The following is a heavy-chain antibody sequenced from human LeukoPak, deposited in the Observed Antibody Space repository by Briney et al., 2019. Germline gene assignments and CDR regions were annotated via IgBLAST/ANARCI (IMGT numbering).Heavy chain of an antibody. CDR3: ARAVVVAAFYYYYMDV. CDR1: GYTFTSYG. V-gene: IGHV1-18*01. D-gene: IGHD2-15*01. Sequence: GASVKVSCKASGYTFTSYGIIWVRQAPGQGLEWMGWISAYNGNTNYAQKLQGRVTMTTDTSTSTAYMELRSLRSDDTAVYYCARAVVVAAFYYYYMDVWGKGTTVTVSS. J-gene: IGHJ6*03. CDR2: ISAYNGNT.